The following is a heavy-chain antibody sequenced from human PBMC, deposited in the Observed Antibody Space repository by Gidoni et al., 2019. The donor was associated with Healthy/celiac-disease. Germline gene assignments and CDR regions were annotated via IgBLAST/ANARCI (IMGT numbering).Heavy chain of an antibody. J-gene: IGHJ5*02. CDR3: ARGIRYFDWTGLYNWFDP. Sequence: QVQLQESGPGLVKPSQTLSLTCTVSGGSISSGGYYWSWIRQHPGKGLEWSGYIYYSGSTYYNPSLKSRVTISVDTSKNQFSLKLSSVTAADTAVYYCARGIRYFDWTGLYNWFDPWGQGTLVTVSS. V-gene: IGHV4-31*03. D-gene: IGHD3-9*01. CDR2: IYYSGST. CDR1: GGSISSGGYY.